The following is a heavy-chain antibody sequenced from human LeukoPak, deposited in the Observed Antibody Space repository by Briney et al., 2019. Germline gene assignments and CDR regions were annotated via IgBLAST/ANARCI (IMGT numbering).Heavy chain of an antibody. D-gene: IGHD2-15*01. CDR3: ARSPRRLGYCSGGSCYYYYGMDV. J-gene: IGHJ6*02. CDR2: INHSGST. Sequence: PSETLSLTCAVYGGSFSGYYWSWIRQPPGKGLEWIGEINHSGSTNYNPSLKSRVTISVDTSNNQFSLKLSSVTAADTAVYYCARSPRRLGYCSGGSCYYYYGMDVWGQGTTVTVSS. CDR1: GGSFSGYY. V-gene: IGHV4-34*01.